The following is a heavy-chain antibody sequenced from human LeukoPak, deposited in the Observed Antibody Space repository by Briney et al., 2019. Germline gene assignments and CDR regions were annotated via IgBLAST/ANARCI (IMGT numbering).Heavy chain of an antibody. CDR2: IYTSGST. J-gene: IGHJ4*02. D-gene: IGHD3-16*01. CDR3: AREVYDYVWGSYLDYFDY. Sequence: PSQTLSLTCTVSGGSISSGSYYWSWLRQPAGKGLEWIGRIYTSGSTHYNPSLKSQVTISVDTSKNQFSLKLSSVTAADTAVYYCAREVYDYVWGSYLDYFDYWGQGTLVTVSS. V-gene: IGHV4-61*02. CDR1: GGSISSGSYY.